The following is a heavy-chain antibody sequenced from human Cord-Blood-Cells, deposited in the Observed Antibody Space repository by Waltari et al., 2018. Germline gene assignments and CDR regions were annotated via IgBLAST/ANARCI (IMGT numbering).Heavy chain of an antibody. CDR2: IKQDGSEK. CDR3: ARELERIFSSSWYYYYYGMDV. CDR1: GFTFSSYW. D-gene: IGHD6-13*01. V-gene: IGHV3-7*01. J-gene: IGHJ6*02. Sequence: EVQLVESGGGLVQPGGSLRLSCAASGFTFSSYWLSWVRQAPGKGLERVANIKQDGSEKYYVDSVKGRFTISRDNAKNSLYLQMNSLRAEDTAVYYCARELERIFSSSWYYYYYGMDVWGQGTTVTVSS.